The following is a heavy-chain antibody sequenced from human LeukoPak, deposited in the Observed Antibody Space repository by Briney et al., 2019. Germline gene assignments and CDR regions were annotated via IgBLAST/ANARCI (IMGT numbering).Heavy chain of an antibody. V-gene: IGHV4-59*08. J-gene: IGHJ3*01. D-gene: IGHD2-2*01. CDR3: ATKIGYCSTTSCPDDAFDV. CDR1: GGSISSYY. Sequence: PSETLSLTCTVSGGSISSYYWSWIRQPPGKGLEWIGYIYYSGSTNYNPSLKSRVTISVDTSKNQFSLKLSSVTAADTAVYYCATKIGYCSTTSCPDDAFDVWGQGTMVTVSS. CDR2: IYYSGST.